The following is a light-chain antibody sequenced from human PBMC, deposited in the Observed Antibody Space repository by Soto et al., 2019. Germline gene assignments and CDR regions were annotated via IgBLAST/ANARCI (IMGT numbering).Light chain of an antibody. CDR1: QSISSY. CDR2: AAY. Sequence: DIQMTQSPSYLSASVSARVTITGGASQSISSYLNWYQQQPGKGPKLLIYAAYSLKSGVPSRFSGSGSGTDFTLTISSLQPEDFETYYCQQSYSTTQWTFGQGTKVDIK. V-gene: IGKV1-39*01. J-gene: IGKJ1*01. CDR3: QQSYSTTQWT.